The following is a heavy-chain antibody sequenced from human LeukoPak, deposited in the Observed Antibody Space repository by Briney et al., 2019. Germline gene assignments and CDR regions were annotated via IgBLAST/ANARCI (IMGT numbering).Heavy chain of an antibody. V-gene: IGHV4-4*07. CDR1: GGSISSYY. CDR3: ARRGAAAAYFDY. D-gene: IGHD6-13*01. CDR2: IYTSGST. J-gene: IGHJ4*02. Sequence: SETLSLTCTVSGGSISSYYRSWIRQPAGKGLEWIGRIYTSGSTNYNPSLKSRVTMSVDTSKNQFSLKLSSVTAADTAVYYCARRGAAAAYFDYWGQGTLVTVSS.